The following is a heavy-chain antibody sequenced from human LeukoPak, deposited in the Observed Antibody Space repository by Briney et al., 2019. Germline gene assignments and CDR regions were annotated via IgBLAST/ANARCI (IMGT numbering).Heavy chain of an antibody. J-gene: IGHJ5*02. CDR1: GGSISSGGYY. CDR3: AREMRYQLLYGYNWFDP. Sequence: PSETLSLTRTVSGGSISSGGYYWSWIRQHPGKGLEWIGYIYYSGSTYYNPSLKSRVTISVDTSKNQFSLKLSSVTAADTAVYYCAREMRYQLLYGYNWFDPWGQGTLVTVSS. CDR2: IYYSGST. V-gene: IGHV4-31*03. D-gene: IGHD2-2*02.